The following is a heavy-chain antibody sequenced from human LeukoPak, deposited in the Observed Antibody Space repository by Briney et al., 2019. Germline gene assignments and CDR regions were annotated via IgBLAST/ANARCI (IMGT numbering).Heavy chain of an antibody. CDR2: IIPILGIA. V-gene: IGHV1-69*04. Sequence: ASVKVSCKASGGTFSSYAISWVRQAPGQGLEWMGRIIPILGIANYAQKFQGRVTITADKSTSTAYMELSSLRSEDTAVYYCARDPHDYSGSYFNWFDPWGQGTLVTVSS. D-gene: IGHD1-26*01. J-gene: IGHJ5*02. CDR1: GGTFSSYA. CDR3: ARDPHDYSGSYFNWFDP.